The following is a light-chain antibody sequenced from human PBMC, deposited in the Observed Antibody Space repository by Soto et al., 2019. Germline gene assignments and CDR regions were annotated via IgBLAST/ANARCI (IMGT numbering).Light chain of an antibody. CDR1: QGFSNY. J-gene: IGKJ1*01. CDR3: QQYYSYPWT. CDR2: AAS. Sequence: AIRMTQSPSSLSASTGDRVTITCRASQGFSNYLAWYQQKPGKAPKLPIYAASTLQSGVPSRFSGSGSGTDFTLTISCLQSEDFATYYCQQYYSYPWTFGQGTKVEIK. V-gene: IGKV1-8*01.